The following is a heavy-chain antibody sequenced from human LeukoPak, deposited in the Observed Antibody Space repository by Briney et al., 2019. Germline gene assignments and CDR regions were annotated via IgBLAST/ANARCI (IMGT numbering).Heavy chain of an antibody. J-gene: IGHJ6*03. CDR3: ATQYLVRYYGSGSYYMDV. Sequence: PSETLSLTCAVYGGSFSGYYWSWIRQPPGKGLEWSGEIYHSGSTNYNPSLKSRVTISVDTSKNQFSLKLSSVTAADTAVYYCATQYLVRYYGSGSYYMDVWGKGTTVTVSS. D-gene: IGHD3-10*01. V-gene: IGHV4-34*01. CDR1: GGSFSGYY. CDR2: IYHSGST.